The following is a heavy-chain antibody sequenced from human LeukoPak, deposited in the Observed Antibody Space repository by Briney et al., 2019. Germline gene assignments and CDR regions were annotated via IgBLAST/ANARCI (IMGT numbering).Heavy chain of an antibody. V-gene: IGHV3-23*01. CDR3: AKDVRDYYGTGTLNFDS. Sequence: GGSLRLSCAASGFTFSDYPMSWVRQAPGKGLEWVSAISRLAGSTAYADSVNGRFTISRDNSQNILFLQMNSLRVDDTAMYYCAKDVRDYYGTGTLNFDSWGQGTLVSVSS. CDR1: GFTFSDYP. CDR2: ISRLAGST. D-gene: IGHD3-10*01. J-gene: IGHJ4*02.